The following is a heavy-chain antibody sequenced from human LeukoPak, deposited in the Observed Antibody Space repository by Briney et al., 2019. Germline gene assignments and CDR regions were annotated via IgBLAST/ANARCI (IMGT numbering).Heavy chain of an antibody. V-gene: IGHV1-69*05. CDR3: ARLHSSGWYYFDY. CDR1: GYTFSSYA. J-gene: IGHJ4*02. D-gene: IGHD6-19*01. CDR2: IIPIFGTA. Sequence: GASVKVSCKASGYTFSSYAISWVRQAPGQGLEWMGGIIPIFGTANYAQKFQGRVTITTDESTSTAYMELSSLRSEDTAVYYCARLHSSGWYYFDYWGQGTLVTVSS.